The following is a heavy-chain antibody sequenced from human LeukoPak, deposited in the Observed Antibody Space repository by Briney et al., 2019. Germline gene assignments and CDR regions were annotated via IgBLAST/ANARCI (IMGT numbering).Heavy chain of an antibody. V-gene: IGHV4-59*08. Sequence: SETLSLTCAVYGGSFSGYYWSWIRQPPGKGLEWIGYIYVTGSTRYNPYLQSRVTISVDTSRNQFFLKMSSVTAADTAVYYCARHIGGGIEDMDVWGTGTKVTVSS. J-gene: IGHJ6*03. D-gene: IGHD3-16*02. CDR3: ARHIGGGIEDMDV. CDR2: IYVTGST. CDR1: GGSFSGYY.